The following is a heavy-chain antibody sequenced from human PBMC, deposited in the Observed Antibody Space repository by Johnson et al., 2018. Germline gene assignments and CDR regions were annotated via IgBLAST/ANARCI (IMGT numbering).Heavy chain of an antibody. J-gene: IGHJ6*03. V-gene: IGHV3-30*18. CDR1: GFTFSSYG. D-gene: IGHD3-22*01. Sequence: QVQLVQSGGGVVQPGRSLRLSCAASGFTFSSYGMHWFRQAPGKGLAGVAVISSDGSNKSYADAVKGRFTISRDNPKNTLYRQMNSLRAGDTAVYYCAKDINYYDSSGYYYYYYMDVWGKGTTVTVSS. CDR3: AKDINYYDSSGYYYYYYMDV. CDR2: ISSDGSNK.